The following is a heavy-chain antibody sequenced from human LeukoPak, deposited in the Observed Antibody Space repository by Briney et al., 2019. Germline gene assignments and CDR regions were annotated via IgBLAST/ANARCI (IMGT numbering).Heavy chain of an antibody. CDR1: GYSISSGFY. V-gene: IGHV4-38-2*02. CDR3: ASQRGGGYSYLYYFDY. J-gene: IGHJ4*02. D-gene: IGHD5-18*01. Sequence: PSETLSLTCTVSGYSISSGFYRGWIRQPPGKGLEWIGSMYHGGSTYYNPSLKSRVTISVDTSKNQFSLKLSSVTAADTAVYYCASQRGGGYSYLYYFDYWGQGTLVTVSS. CDR2: MYHGGST.